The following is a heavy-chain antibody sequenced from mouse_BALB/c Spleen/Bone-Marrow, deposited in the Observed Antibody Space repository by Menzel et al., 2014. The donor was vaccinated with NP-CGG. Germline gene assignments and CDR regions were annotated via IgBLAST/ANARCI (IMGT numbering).Heavy chain of an antibody. V-gene: IGHV2-2*02. CDR1: GFSFPNYG. Sequence: QVQLQQSGPGLVQPSQSLSITCTVSGFSFPNYGVHWVRQSPGKGLEWLGVIWSGGSTDYNAAFISRLGISKDNSKSQVFFKMNSLQVNDTAIYYCARNPVGRNYFDYWGQGTTLTVSS. CDR2: IWSGGST. D-gene: IGHD4-1*01. J-gene: IGHJ2*01. CDR3: ARNPVGRNYFDY.